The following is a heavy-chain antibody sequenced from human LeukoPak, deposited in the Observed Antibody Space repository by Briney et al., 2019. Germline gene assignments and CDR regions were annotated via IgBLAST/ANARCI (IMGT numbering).Heavy chain of an antibody. CDR3: ARERGTQSPVDY. CDR2: INPNSGGT. Sequence: GASVKVSCKASGYTFTGYYMHWVRQAPGQGLEWMGWINPNSGGTNYAQKFQGRVTMTTDTSTSTAYMELRSLRSDDTAVYYCARERGTQSPVDYWGQGTLVTVSS. J-gene: IGHJ4*02. V-gene: IGHV1-2*02. CDR1: GYTFTGYY.